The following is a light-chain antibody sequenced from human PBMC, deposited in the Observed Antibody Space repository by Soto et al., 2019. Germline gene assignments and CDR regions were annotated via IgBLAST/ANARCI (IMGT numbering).Light chain of an antibody. CDR2: STS. Sequence: EMVLTQPPRTLSLSPGERGTLSCRASQRFGSSTLAWYQQKPGQAPRLLIYSTSSRATGIPDRFSGSGSGTDFTLTISRLEPEDFAVYYCQQYGNSPWTFGQGTKVDIK. CDR1: QRFGSST. CDR3: QQYGNSPWT. J-gene: IGKJ1*01. V-gene: IGKV3-20*01.